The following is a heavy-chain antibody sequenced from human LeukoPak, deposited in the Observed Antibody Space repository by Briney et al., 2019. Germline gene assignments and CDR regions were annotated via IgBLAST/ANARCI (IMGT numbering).Heavy chain of an antibody. J-gene: IGHJ4*02. D-gene: IGHD3-10*01. V-gene: IGHV4-4*02. CDR1: GGSISSSNW. CDR2: IYHSGSA. CDR3: ARELVGYYFDY. Sequence: SETLSLTCAVSGGSISSSNWWSWVRQPPGKGLEWIGEIYHSGSAIHNPSLKRRVTISVDKSKNQFSLRLTSVTAADTAVSYCARELVGYYFDYWGQGTLVTVSS.